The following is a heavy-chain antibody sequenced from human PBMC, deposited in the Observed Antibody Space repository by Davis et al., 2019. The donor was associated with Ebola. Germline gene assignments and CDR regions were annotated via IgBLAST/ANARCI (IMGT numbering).Heavy chain of an antibody. CDR1: GGSFSGYY. J-gene: IGHJ4*02. Sequence: MPSETLSLTCAVYGGSFSGYYWSWIRQPPGKGREWIGEINHSGSTNSTPSLKSRVTISVDPSTNLFSLKLTSVTAADTAVYFCARGDSYYDPSGYYAGPEAPDHWGQGTLVSVSS. CDR3: ARGDSYYDPSGYYAGPEAPDH. V-gene: IGHV4-34*01. CDR2: INHSGST. D-gene: IGHD3-22*01.